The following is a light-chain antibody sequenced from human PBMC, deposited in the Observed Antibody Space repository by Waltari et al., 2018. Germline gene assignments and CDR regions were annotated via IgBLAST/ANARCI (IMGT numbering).Light chain of an antibody. CDR2: DTS. Sequence: DIVLTQSPAILSLSPGERASLSCRASQSVTNYLAWYQQKPGQGPRLLIYDTSNRATGIPARFSGSAFGTDFTLTISSLEPEDFAVYYCQQRRDWPLTFGGGTKVEIK. CDR1: QSVTNY. V-gene: IGKV3-11*01. CDR3: QQRRDWPLT. J-gene: IGKJ4*01.